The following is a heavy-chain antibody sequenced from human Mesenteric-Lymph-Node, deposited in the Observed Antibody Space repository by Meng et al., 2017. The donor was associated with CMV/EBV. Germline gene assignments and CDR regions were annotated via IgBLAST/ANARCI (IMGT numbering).Heavy chain of an antibody. V-gene: IGHV4-59*12. CDR3: ARSTTWDGP. Sequence: GSLRLSCTVSGGSISSYYWSWIRQPPGKGLEWIGYIYYSGSTNYNPSLKSRVTISVDTSKNQFSLKLSSVTAADTAVYYCARSTTWDGPWGQGTLVTVSS. J-gene: IGHJ5*02. CDR2: IYYSGST. CDR1: GGSISSYY. D-gene: IGHD1-14*01.